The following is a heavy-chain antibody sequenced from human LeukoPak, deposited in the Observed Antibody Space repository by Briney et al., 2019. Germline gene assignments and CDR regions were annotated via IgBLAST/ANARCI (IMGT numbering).Heavy chain of an antibody. J-gene: IGHJ4*02. Sequence: GGSLRLSCTASGFTFGDYAMSWVRQAPGKGLEWVGFIRSKAYGGTTEYAASVKGRFTISRDDSKSIAHLQMNSLKTEDTAVYYCTRDLLQSITMIVVDYFDYWGQGTLVTVSS. D-gene: IGHD3-22*01. CDR2: IRSKAYGGTT. CDR1: GFTFGDYA. V-gene: IGHV3-49*04. CDR3: TRDLLQSITMIVVDYFDY.